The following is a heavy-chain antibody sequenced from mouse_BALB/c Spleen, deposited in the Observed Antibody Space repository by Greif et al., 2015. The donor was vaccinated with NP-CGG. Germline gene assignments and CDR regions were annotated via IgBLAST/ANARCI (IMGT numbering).Heavy chain of an antibody. V-gene: IGHV14-3*02. CDR1: GFNIKDTY. Sequence: CGAELVKPGASVKLFSTASGFNIKDTYMHWVKQRPEQGLEWIGRIDPANGNTKYDPKFQGKATITADTSSNTAYLQLSSLTSEDTAVYYCARWDRYFDVWGAGTTVTVSS. J-gene: IGHJ1*01. CDR2: IDPANGNT. D-gene: IGHD4-1*01. CDR3: ARWDRYFDV.